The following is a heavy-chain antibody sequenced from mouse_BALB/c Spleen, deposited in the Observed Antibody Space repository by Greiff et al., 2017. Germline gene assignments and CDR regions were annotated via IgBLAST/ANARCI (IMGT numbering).Heavy chain of an antibody. CDR2: ISSGSSTI. D-gene: IGHD1-2*01. CDR1: GFTFSSFG. V-gene: IGHV5-17*02. CDR3: ARGGALLRLPYAMDY. J-gene: IGHJ4*01. Sequence: EVMLVESGGGLVQPGGSRKLSCAASGFTFSSFGMHWVRQAPEKGLEWVAYISSGSSTIYYADTVKGRFTISRDNPKNTLFLQMTSLRSEDTAMYYCARGGALLRLPYAMDYWGQGTSVTVSS.